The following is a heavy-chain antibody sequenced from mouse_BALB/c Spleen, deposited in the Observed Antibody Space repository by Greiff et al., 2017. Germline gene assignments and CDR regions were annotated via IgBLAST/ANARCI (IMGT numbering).Heavy chain of an antibody. J-gene: IGHJ3*01. V-gene: IGHV3-2*02. CDR1: GYSITSDYV. CDR3: ARRGYDYGDAAWFAY. D-gene: IGHD2-4*01. CDR2: ISYSGST. Sequence: EVQLVESGPGLVKPSQSLSLTCTVTGYSITSDYVWNWIRQFPGNKLEWMGYISYSGSTSYNPSLKSRISITRDTSKNQFFLQLNSVTTEDTATYYCARRGYDYGDAAWFAYWGQGTLVTVSA.